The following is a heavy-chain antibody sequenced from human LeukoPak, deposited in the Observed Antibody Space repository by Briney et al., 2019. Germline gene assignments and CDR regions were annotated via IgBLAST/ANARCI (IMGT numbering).Heavy chain of an antibody. CDR1: GFTFSSYS. CDR3: AELGITMIGGV. V-gene: IGHV3-48*04. CDR2: ISSSGSTI. D-gene: IGHD3-10*02. Sequence: GGSLRLSCAASGFTFSSYSIHWVRQAPGKGLEWVSYISSSGSTIYYADSVKGRFTISRDNAKNSLYLQMNSLRAEDTAVYYCAELGITMIGGVWGKGTTVTISS. J-gene: IGHJ6*04.